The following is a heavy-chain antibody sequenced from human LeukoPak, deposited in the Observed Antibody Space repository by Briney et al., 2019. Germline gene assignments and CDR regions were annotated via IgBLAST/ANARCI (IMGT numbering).Heavy chain of an antibody. CDR2: IYSSVST. CDR1: GGSISSNAYY. V-gene: IGHV4-39*07. D-gene: IGHD5-18*01. Sequence: SETLSLTCTVSGGSISSNAYYWAWIRQPPGKGLEWIGSIYSSVSTYYNPSLKSRVTISVDTSKNQFSLKLSSVTAADTAVYHCAREAMYSYGNNFDYWGQGTLVTVSS. J-gene: IGHJ4*02. CDR3: AREAMYSYGNNFDY.